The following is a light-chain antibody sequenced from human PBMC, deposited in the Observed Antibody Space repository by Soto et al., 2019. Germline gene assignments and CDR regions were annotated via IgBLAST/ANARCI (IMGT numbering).Light chain of an antibody. CDR1: SDINVGFYK. CDR3: MTWHSSTWV. J-gene: IGLJ3*02. CDR2: YKSDSDK. Sequence: QPVLTQPASLSASPGASASLTCTLRSDINVGFYKIYWFQQKPGSPPHYLLKYKSDSDKEQGSGVPSRFSGSKDASANAGILLISGLQSEDEADYYCMTWHSSTWVFGGGTKLTVL. V-gene: IGLV5-45*01.